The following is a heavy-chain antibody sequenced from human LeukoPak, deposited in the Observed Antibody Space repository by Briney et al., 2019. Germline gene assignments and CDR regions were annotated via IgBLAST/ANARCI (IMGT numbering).Heavy chain of an antibody. CDR3: AKDRGGSGWYKGGFDY. D-gene: IGHD6-19*01. J-gene: IGHJ4*02. Sequence: PGGSLRLSCAASGFTFSSYGMHSVRQAPGEGLEWVAFIRYDGSNKYYADSVKGRFTISRDNSKNTLYLQMNSLRAEDTAVYYCAKDRGGSGWYKGGFDYWGQGTLVTVSS. V-gene: IGHV3-30*02. CDR1: GFTFSSYG. CDR2: IRYDGSNK.